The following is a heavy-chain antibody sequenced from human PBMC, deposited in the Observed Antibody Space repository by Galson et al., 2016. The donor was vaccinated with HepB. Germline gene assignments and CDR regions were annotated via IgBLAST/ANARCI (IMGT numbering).Heavy chain of an antibody. CDR2: ITGSGDST. CDR3: AKVRYTTSWDSFDF. CDR1: GFTFNTYA. Sequence: SLRLSCAASGFTFNTYAMGWVRQAPGKGLEWVSVITGSGDSTYYADSVKGRFTISRDNSNNTLYLQMNSLRAEDTALYSCAKVRYTTSWDSFDFWGQGTMVTVSS. V-gene: IGHV3-23*01. J-gene: IGHJ3*01. D-gene: IGHD2-2*02.